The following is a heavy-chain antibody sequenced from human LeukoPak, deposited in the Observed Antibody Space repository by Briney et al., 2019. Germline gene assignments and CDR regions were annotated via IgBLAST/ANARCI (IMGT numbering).Heavy chain of an antibody. Sequence: ASETLSLTCTVSGGSMSNYYWTWIRQPPGKGLEWLGYVYYRGSTNYNPSLKSRVTISVDTSENQFSLKLSSVTAADTAVYYCARVAYYYDTATYYNPAHLDFWGQGALVTVSS. CDR3: ARVAYYYDTATYYNPAHLDF. J-gene: IGHJ4*02. CDR1: GGSMSNYY. V-gene: IGHV4-59*01. CDR2: VYYRGST. D-gene: IGHD3-10*01.